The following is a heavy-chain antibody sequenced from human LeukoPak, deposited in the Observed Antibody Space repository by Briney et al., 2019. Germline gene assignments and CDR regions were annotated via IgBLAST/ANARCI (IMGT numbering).Heavy chain of an antibody. J-gene: IGHJ5*02. D-gene: IGHD3-10*01. V-gene: IGHV4-4*02. Sequence: SGTLSLTCAVSGGSISSSNWWSWVRQPPGKGLEWIGEIYHSGSTNYNPSLKSRVTISVDKSKNQFSLKLSSVTAADTAVYYCASQYYYGSGSYRNWFDPWGQGTLVTVSS. CDR1: GGSISSSNW. CDR2: IYHSGST. CDR3: ASQYYYGSGSYRNWFDP.